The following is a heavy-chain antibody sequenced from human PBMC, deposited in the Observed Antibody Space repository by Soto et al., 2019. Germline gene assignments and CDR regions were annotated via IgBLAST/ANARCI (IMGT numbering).Heavy chain of an antibody. CDR2: ISAYNGNA. V-gene: IGHV1-18*01. CDR1: GYTFTSYV. J-gene: IGHJ6*02. CDR3: ARVPPFDYDFWSGYYYGMDV. Sequence: GASVKVSCKASGYTFTSYVISWVRQAPGQGLEWMGWISAYNGNANYAPKLQGRVTMTTDTSTSTAYMELRSLRSDDTAVYYCARVPPFDYDFWSGYYYGMDVWGQGTTVTVSS. D-gene: IGHD3-3*01.